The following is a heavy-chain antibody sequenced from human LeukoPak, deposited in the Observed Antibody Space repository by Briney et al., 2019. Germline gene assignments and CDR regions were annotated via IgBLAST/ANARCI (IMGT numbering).Heavy chain of an antibody. CDR1: GFTFSSYA. CDR3: AKIAHEGSITMIVVVIPGAFDI. D-gene: IGHD3-22*01. V-gene: IGHV3-23*01. J-gene: IGHJ3*02. Sequence: GASLRLSCAASGFTFSSYAMSWVRQAPGKGLEWVSAISGSGGSTYYADSVKGRFTISRDNSKNTLYLQMNSLRAEDTAVYYCAKIAHEGSITMIVVVIPGAFDIWGQGTMVTVSS. CDR2: ISGSGGST.